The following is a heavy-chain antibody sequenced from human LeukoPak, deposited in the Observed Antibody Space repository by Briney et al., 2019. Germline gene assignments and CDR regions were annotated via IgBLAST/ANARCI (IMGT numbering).Heavy chain of an antibody. CDR2: IIPIFGTA. Sequence: SVKVSCKASGGTFSSYAISWVRRAPGQGLEWMGGIIPIFGTANYAQKFQGRVTITADESTSTAYMELSSLRSEDTAMYYCAREGQWLVRGWYYYYMDVWGKGTTVTVSS. V-gene: IGHV1-69*01. CDR1: GGTFSSYA. D-gene: IGHD6-19*01. CDR3: AREGQWLVRGWYYYYMDV. J-gene: IGHJ6*03.